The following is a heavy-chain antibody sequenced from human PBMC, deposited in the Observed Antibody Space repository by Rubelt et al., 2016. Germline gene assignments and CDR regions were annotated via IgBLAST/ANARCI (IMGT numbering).Heavy chain of an antibody. Sequence: QVQLQESGPGLVKPSETLSLTCTVSGGSISSYYWSWIRQPPGKGLEWIGYIYYSGRTYYNPSLKSRVTISLDTSKNKFSSELLRLNASGTDLNYFAGCYHEFCRGGHYCMDVWGQGTTVTVSS. V-gene: IGHV4-59*01. J-gene: IGHJ6*02. CDR2: IYYSGRT. CDR1: GGSISSYY. CDR3: AGCYHEFCRGGHYCMDV. D-gene: IGHD3-3*01.